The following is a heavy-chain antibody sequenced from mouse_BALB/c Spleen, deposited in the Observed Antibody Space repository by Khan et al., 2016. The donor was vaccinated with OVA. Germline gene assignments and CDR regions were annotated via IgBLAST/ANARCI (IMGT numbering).Heavy chain of an antibody. V-gene: IGHV5-6*02. Sequence: EVRLVESGGDLMKPGGSLKLSCAASGFTFSAYSMSWVRQTPDKRLEWVATINSDGYYTYYPDSVQGRFTIPRNNAKNTLSLQMNSLKSEDTAIYYCASHLAGSFAYWGQGTLVTVSA. J-gene: IGHJ3*01. D-gene: IGHD1-1*01. CDR1: GFTFSAYS. CDR3: ASHLAGSFAY. CDR2: INSDGYYT.